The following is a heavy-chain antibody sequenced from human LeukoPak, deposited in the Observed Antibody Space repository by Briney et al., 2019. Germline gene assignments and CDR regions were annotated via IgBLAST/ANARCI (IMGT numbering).Heavy chain of an antibody. D-gene: IGHD6-13*01. Sequence: GGSLRLSCVVSGIPFSDFYMNWIRQAPGKGLEWISYVSSSSSYTDYAESVKGRFTISRDNAKSALYLEMSALRVEDTAVYYCAGGTAADYWGQGTLVIVSS. J-gene: IGHJ4*02. V-gene: IGHV3-11*03. CDR2: VSSSSSYT. CDR3: AGGTAADY. CDR1: GIPFSDFY.